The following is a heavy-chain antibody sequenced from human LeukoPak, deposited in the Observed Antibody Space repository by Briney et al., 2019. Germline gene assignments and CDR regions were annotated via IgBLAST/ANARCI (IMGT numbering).Heavy chain of an antibody. J-gene: IGHJ4*02. V-gene: IGHV3-9*01. CDR2: ISWNSGSI. CDR3: AKGLGAITMVRGDYYFDY. D-gene: IGHD3-10*01. Sequence: GGSLRLSCAASGFTFDDYAMHWVRQAPGKGLEWVSGISWNSGSIGYADSVKGRFTISRDNAKNSLYLQMNSLRAEDTALYYCAKGLGAITMVRGDYYFDYWGQGTLVTVSS. CDR1: GFTFDDYA.